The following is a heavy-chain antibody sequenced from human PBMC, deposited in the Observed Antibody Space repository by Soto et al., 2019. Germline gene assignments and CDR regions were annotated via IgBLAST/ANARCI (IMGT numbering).Heavy chain of an antibody. D-gene: IGHD5-18*01. CDR2: ISGSGATK. J-gene: IGHJ4*02. Sequence: SLRLSCVASGFSLSSHAVNWVRQAPGKGLEWVSYISGSGATKYYADSVKGRFTISRDNARNSLYLQMSSLSDEDTAVYYCARAIRGFSYVVDYWGQGTLVTVSS. V-gene: IGHV3-48*02. CDR1: GFSLSSHA. CDR3: ARAIRGFSYVVDY.